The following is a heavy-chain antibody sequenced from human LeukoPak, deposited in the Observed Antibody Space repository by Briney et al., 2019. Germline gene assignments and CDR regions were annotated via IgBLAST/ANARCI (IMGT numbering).Heavy chain of an antibody. CDR3: ARAQSRKGAFDI. V-gene: IGHV4-4*09. CDR1: GGSISSYY. D-gene: IGHD6-13*01. Sequence: SETLSLTCTVSGGSISSYYWSWIRQPPGKGLEWIGYIYTSGSTNYNPSLKSRVTISVDTSKNQFSLKLSSVTAADTAVYYCARAQSRKGAFDIWGQGTMVTVSS. J-gene: IGHJ3*02. CDR2: IYTSGST.